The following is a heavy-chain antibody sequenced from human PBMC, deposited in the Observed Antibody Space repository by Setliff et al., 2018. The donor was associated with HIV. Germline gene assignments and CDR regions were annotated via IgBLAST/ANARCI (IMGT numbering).Heavy chain of an antibody. D-gene: IGHD6-19*01. CDR1: GFTFSTYT. J-gene: IGHJ3*02. CDR3: ARVLYISGWYGPVVKALDM. V-gene: IGHV3-21*04. CDR2: ISGSSSYW. Sequence: GGSLRLSCAASGFTFSTYTMNWVRQTPGKGLEWVSSISGSSSYWKYADSVKGRFTISRDNAKNSLFLQMNSLRAEDTAMYYCARVLYISGWYGPVVKALDMWGQGTMVTVSS.